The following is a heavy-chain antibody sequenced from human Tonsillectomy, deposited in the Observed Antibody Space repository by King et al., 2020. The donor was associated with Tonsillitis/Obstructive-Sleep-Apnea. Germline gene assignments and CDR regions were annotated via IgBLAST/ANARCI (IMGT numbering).Heavy chain of an antibody. Sequence: QLVQSGGGLVKPGGSLRLSCAASGFTFSSYNMNWVRQAPGKGLEWVSSISSSSSYIFYADSVKGRFTISRDNAKNSLYLQMNSLRAEDTAVYYCARDVGPTSSSSQGHWGQGTLVTVSS. CDR3: ARDVGPTSSSSQGH. D-gene: IGHD6-13*01. CDR1: GFTFSSYN. V-gene: IGHV3-21*01. CDR2: ISSSSSYI. J-gene: IGHJ4*02.